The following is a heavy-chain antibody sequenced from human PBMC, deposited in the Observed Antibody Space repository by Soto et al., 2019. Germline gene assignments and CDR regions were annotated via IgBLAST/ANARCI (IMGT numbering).Heavy chain of an antibody. J-gene: IGHJ4*02. CDR3: AKQVWDLRSFESYFDF. D-gene: IGHD1-26*01. V-gene: IGHV3-30*18. CDR1: GFTFSSYG. CDR2: ISYDGSNK. Sequence: GGSLRLSCAASGFTFSSYGMHWVRQAPGKGLEWVAVISYDGSNKYYADSVKGRFTISRDNSKNTLYLQMNSLRAEDTAVYYCAKQVWDLRSFESYFDFWGQGTLVTVSS.